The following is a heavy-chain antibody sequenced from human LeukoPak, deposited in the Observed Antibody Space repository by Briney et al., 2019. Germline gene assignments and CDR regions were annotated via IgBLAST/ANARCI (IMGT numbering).Heavy chain of an antibody. Sequence: GRSLRLSCAASGFTFSSYAMHWVRQAPGKGLEWVAVISYDGSNKYYAGSVKGRFTISRDNSKNTLYLQMNSLRAEDTAVYYCASVGYSGYGETEYYYYYGMDVWGQGTTVTVSS. CDR1: GFTFSSYA. CDR2: ISYDGSNK. D-gene: IGHD5-12*01. CDR3: ASVGYSGYGETEYYYYYGMDV. V-gene: IGHV3-30*04. J-gene: IGHJ6*02.